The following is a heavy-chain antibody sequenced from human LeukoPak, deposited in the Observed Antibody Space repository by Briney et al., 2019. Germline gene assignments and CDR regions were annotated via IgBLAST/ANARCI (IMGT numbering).Heavy chain of an antibody. J-gene: IGHJ4*02. CDR1: GFSFSNYG. D-gene: IGHD3-10*01. Sequence: AGGSLRLSCAASGFSFSNYGMNWVRQAPGKGLEWVSGISESGGRTYYADSVKGRFTISRDNSKNTLYLQMNSLRAEDTAVYYCAKDSSPITMVRGVTYFDYWGQGTLVTVSS. CDR2: ISESGGRT. CDR3: AKDSSPITMVRGVTYFDY. V-gene: IGHV3-23*01.